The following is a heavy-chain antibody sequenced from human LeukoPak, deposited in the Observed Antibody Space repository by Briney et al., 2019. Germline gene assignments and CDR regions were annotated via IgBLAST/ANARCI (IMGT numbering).Heavy chain of an antibody. D-gene: IGHD3-10*01. CDR2: IISDGSYT. Sequence: PGGSLRPSCVASGFPFSGYWMHWVRQAPGKGLVWVSRIISDGSYTSYADSVKGRFTISRDNAKNTLYLQMNSLRAEDTAVYYCARGSFGETEYWGQGTLVTV. CDR1: GFPFSGYW. V-gene: IGHV3-74*01. J-gene: IGHJ4*02. CDR3: ARGSFGETEY.